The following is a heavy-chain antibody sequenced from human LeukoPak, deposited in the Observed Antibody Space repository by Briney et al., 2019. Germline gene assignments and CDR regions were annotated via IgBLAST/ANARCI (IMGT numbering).Heavy chain of an antibody. CDR1: GYTLTELS. J-gene: IGHJ4*02. D-gene: IGHD2-21*02. CDR2: FDPEDGET. V-gene: IGHV1-24*01. CDR3: ATAAYCGGDCYWYSDY. Sequence: ASVKVSCKVSGYTLTELSMHWVRQAPGKGLEWMGGFDPEDGETIYAQKFQGRVTMTEDTSTDTAYMELSSLRSEDTAVYYCATAAYCGGDCYWYSDYWGQGTLVTVSS.